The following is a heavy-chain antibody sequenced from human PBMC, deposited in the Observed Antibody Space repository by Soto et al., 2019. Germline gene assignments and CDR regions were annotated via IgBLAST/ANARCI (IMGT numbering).Heavy chain of an antibody. J-gene: IGHJ6*02. D-gene: IGHD4-4*01. Sequence: ASVKVSCKASGYTFTSYGISWVRQAPGQGLEWMGWISAYNGNTNYAQKLQGRVTMTTDTSTSTAYMELRSLRSDDTAVYYCARGYSNYLSYYYYGMDVWGQGTTVTVSS. CDR1: GYTFTSYG. CDR3: ARGYSNYLSYYYYGMDV. CDR2: ISAYNGNT. V-gene: IGHV1-18*01.